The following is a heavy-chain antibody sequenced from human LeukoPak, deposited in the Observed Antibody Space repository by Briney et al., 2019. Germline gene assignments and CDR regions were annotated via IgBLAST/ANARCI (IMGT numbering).Heavy chain of an antibody. J-gene: IGHJ4*02. D-gene: IGHD3-22*01. CDR3: ARGRTLYYDSSGFRTLFDY. V-gene: IGHV4-34*01. CDR2: INHSGST. Sequence: SETLSLTCAVYGGSFSGYYWSWIRQPPGKGLEWIGEINHSGSTNYNPSLKSRVTISVDTSKNQFSLKLSSVTAADTAVYYCARGRTLYYDSSGFRTLFDYWGKGTLVPVSS. CDR1: GGSFSGYY.